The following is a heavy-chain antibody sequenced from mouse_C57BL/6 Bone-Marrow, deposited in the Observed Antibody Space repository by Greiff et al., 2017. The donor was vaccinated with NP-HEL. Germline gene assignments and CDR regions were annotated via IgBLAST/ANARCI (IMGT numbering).Heavy chain of an antibody. J-gene: IGHJ4*01. Sequence: EVMLVESEGGLVQPGSSMKLSCTASGFTFSDYYMAWVRQVPEKGLEWVANINYDGSSTYYLDSLKSRFIISRDNAKNILYLQMSSLKSEDTATYYCAREGGAMDYWGKGTSVTVSS. CDR3: AREGGAMDY. V-gene: IGHV5-16*01. CDR1: GFTFSDYY. CDR2: INYDGSST.